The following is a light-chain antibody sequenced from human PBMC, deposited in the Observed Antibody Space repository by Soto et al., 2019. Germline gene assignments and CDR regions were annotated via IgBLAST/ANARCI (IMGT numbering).Light chain of an antibody. CDR3: KQYNSYWT. Sequence: DIQMTQSPSTLSASVGDRVTITCRASQNINTWLAWYQQKPGKAPNLLIYKASTLESGVPSRFNGSGSGTEFTLTISSLQPADSATYYCKQYNSYWTFGPGTK. V-gene: IGKV1-5*03. CDR2: KAS. J-gene: IGKJ1*01. CDR1: QNINTW.